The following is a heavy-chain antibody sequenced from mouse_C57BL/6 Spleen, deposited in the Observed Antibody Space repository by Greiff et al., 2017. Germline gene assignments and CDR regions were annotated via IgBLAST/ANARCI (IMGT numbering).Heavy chain of an antibody. CDR2: ISSGGSYT. D-gene: IGHD4-1*01. Sequence: EVQLVESGGDLVKPGGSLKLSCAASGFTFSSYGMSWVRQTPDKRLEWVATISSGGSYTYYPDSVKGRFTISRDNAKQTLYLQMSSLKSEDTAMYYCARHGGLTGFYAMDYWGQGTSVTVSS. J-gene: IGHJ4*01. V-gene: IGHV5-6*01. CDR1: GFTFSSYG. CDR3: ARHGGLTGFYAMDY.